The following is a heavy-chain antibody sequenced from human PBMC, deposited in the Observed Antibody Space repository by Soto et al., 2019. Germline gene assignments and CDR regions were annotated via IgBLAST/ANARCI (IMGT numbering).Heavy chain of an antibody. CDR2: IYYSGST. V-gene: IGHV4-59*12. CDR1: GGSISSYY. D-gene: IGHD3-10*01. CDR3: ATYGSGSTRPYYYMDV. J-gene: IGHJ6*03. Sequence: SETLSLTCTVSGGSISSYYWSWIRQPPGKGLEWIGYIYYSGSTNYNPSLKSRVTISVDTSKNQFSLKLSSVTAADTAVYYCATYGSGSTRPYYYMDVWGKGTTVTVSS.